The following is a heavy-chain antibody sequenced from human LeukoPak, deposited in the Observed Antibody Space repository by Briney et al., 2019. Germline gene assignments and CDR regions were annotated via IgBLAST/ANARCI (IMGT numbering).Heavy chain of an antibody. CDR3: AKGAVEPLPLLALGEGPDY. J-gene: IGHJ4*02. V-gene: IGHV3-23*01. CDR2: ISGSGGST. D-gene: IGHD3-10*01. CDR1: GFTFSSYA. Sequence: GGSLRLSCAASGFTFSSYAMSWVRQAPGKGLEWVSAISGSGGSTYYADSVKGRFTISRDNSKNTLYLQMNSLRAEDTAVYYCAKGAVEPLPLLALGEGPDYWGQGTLVTVSS.